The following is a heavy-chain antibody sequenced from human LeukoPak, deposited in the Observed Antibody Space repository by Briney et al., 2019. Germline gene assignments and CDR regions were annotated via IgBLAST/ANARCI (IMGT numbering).Heavy chain of an antibody. CDR3: ARAGGQWLVDQ. V-gene: IGHV3-21*01. Sequence: PGGSLRLSCAASGFIFSDYSMNWVRQAPGKGLEWISSLTGFSSNIYYADSVKGRFTISRDNVRNSLHLQMNSLRAEDTAVYYCARAGGQWLVDQWGQGTLVTVSS. CDR1: GFIFSDYS. CDR2: LTGFSSNI. D-gene: IGHD6-19*01. J-gene: IGHJ4*02.